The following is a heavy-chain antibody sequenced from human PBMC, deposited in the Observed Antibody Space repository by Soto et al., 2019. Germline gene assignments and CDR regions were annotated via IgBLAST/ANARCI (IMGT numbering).Heavy chain of an antibody. J-gene: IGHJ3*02. Sequence: QVQLVQSGAEVKKPGASVKVSCKASGYTFTSYGISWVRQAPGQGLEWMGWISAYNGNTNYAQKLQGRVTMTTDTSRSTAYLELRSLRSDDTSVYYCARDRYSGYDSILDAFDIWGQGTIVTVSS. CDR3: ARDRYSGYDSILDAFDI. CDR1: GYTFTSYG. V-gene: IGHV1-18*01. D-gene: IGHD5-12*01. CDR2: ISAYNGNT.